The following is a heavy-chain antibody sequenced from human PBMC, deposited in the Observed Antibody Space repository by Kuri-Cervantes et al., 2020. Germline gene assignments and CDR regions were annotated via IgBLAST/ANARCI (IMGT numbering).Heavy chain of an antibody. V-gene: IGHV3-30*03. CDR3: ARSCSSTSCFDY. J-gene: IGHJ4*02. Sequence: GGSLRLSCAASGFTFSSYSMNWVRQAPGKGLEWVAVISYDGSTKYYADSVKGRFTISRDNSKNTLYLQMNSLRAEDTAVYYCARSCSSTSCFDYWGQGTLVTVSS. CDR2: ISYDGSTK. CDR1: GFTFSSYS. D-gene: IGHD2-2*01.